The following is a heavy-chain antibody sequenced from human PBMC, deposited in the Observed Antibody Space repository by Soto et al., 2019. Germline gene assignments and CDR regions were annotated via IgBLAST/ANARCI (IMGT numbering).Heavy chain of an antibody. CDR1: GYTFTSYY. J-gene: IGHJ6*03. D-gene: IGHD3-9*01. V-gene: IGHV1-46*03. Sequence: ASVKVSCKASGYTFTSYYMHWVRQAPGQGLEWMGIINPSGGSTSYAQKFQGRVTMTRDTSTSTVYMELSSLRSEDTAVYYCARDAYYDIFPPGLGVYYYYYYYMDVWGKGTTVTVSS. CDR2: INPSGGST. CDR3: ARDAYYDIFPPGLGVYYYYYYYMDV.